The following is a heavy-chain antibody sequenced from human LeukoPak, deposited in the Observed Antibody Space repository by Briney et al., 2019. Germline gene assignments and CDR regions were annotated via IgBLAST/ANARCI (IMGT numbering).Heavy chain of an antibody. CDR3: AREAPYCSSTSCYLDY. V-gene: IGHV1-46*01. Sequence: ASVKVSCKASGYTFTSYYMHWVRQAPGQGLEWMGIINPSGGSTSYAQKFQGRVTITTDESTSTAYMELSSLRSEDTAVYYCAREAPYCSSTSCYLDYWGQGTLVTVSS. CDR1: GYTFTSYY. D-gene: IGHD2-2*01. CDR2: INPSGGST. J-gene: IGHJ4*02.